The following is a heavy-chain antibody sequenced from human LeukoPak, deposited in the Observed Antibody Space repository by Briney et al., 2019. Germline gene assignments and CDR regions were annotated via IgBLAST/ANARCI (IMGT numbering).Heavy chain of an antibody. CDR3: ARAYRDVIFDY. D-gene: IGHD5-24*01. CDR1: GFTFSDYY. J-gene: IGHJ4*02. CDR2: LSSTSSTI. V-gene: IGHV3-11*04. Sequence: GGSLRLSCAASGFTFSDYYMSWIRQAPGKGLEWVSYLSSTSSTIYSADSVKGRFTISRDNAKNSLHLQMNSLRAEDTAVYYCARAYRDVIFDYWGQGILVTVSS.